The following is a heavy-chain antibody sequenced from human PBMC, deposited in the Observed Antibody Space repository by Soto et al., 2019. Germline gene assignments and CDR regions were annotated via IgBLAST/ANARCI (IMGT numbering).Heavy chain of an antibody. Sequence: QVQLRESGPWLVEASGTLSLTCEVSTGSISSGNWCSWVRQPPGKGLEWIGEIYYTGATNYNPSLKIRITITIGTSKDHFALSLRSASAADTAVYYCARVFSSGSCWMYYFGFWVQGTLVSVSS. CDR2: IYYTGAT. CDR1: TGSISSGNW. D-gene: IGHD6-13*01. V-gene: IGHV4-4*02. J-gene: IGHJ4*02. CDR3: ARVFSSGSCWMYYFGF.